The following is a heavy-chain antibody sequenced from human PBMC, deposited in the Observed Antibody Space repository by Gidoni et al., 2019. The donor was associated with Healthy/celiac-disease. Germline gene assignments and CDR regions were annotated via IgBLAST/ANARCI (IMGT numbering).Heavy chain of an antibody. CDR1: GGPFSSYA. D-gene: IGHD3-3*01. CDR3: ASSSSRFLEWLEFDY. V-gene: IGHV1-69*01. Sequence: QVQLVQSWAEVKKPGSSVKVSCKSSGGPFSSYAISWVRQAPGQGLEWMGGNIPIFGTANYAQKFQGRVTITADESTSTAYMELSSLRSEDTAVYYCASSSSRFLEWLEFDYWGQGTLVTVSS. J-gene: IGHJ4*02. CDR2: NIPIFGTA.